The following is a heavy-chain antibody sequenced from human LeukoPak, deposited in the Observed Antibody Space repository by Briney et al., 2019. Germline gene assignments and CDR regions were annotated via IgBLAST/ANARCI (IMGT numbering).Heavy chain of an antibody. CDR2: ISAYNGNT. D-gene: IGHD3-22*01. CDR3: ARERYYYDSSGRRWWLDP. J-gene: IGHJ5*02. V-gene: IGHV1-18*01. CDR1: GYTFTSYG. Sequence: ASVKVSCKASGYTFTSYGISWVRQAPGQGLEWMGWISAYNGNTNYAQKLQGRVTMTTDTSTSTAYMELRSLRSDDTAVYYCARERYYYDSSGRRWWLDPWGQGTLVTVSS.